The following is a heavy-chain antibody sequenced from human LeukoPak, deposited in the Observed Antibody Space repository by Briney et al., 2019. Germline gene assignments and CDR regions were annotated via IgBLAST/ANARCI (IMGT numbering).Heavy chain of an antibody. Sequence: SETLSLTCAVYGGSFSGYYWSWIRQPPGKGLEWIGEINHSGSTNYNPSLKSRVTISVDTSKNQFSLKLSSVTAADTAVYYCARERSSGRTPNQTFQHWGQGTLVTVSS. J-gene: IGHJ1*01. CDR1: GGSFSGYY. CDR2: INHSGST. CDR3: ARERSSGRTPNQTFQH. V-gene: IGHV4-34*01. D-gene: IGHD6-19*01.